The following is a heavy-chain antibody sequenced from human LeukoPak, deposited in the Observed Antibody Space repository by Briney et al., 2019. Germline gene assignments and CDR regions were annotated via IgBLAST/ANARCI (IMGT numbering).Heavy chain of an antibody. CDR2: ISSSSSYI. D-gene: IGHD4-17*01. CDR1: GFTFSSYS. CDR3: ARRGDTRAFDI. J-gene: IGHJ3*02. V-gene: IGHV3-21*01. Sequence: GGSLRLSCAASGFTFSSYSMNWVRQAPGKGLEWVSSISSSSSYIYYADSVKGRFTISRDNAKNSLYLQMNSLRAEDTAVYYCARRGDTRAFDIWGQGTMVTVSS.